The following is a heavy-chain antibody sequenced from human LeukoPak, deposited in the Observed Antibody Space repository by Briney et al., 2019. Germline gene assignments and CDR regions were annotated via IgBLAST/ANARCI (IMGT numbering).Heavy chain of an antibody. CDR2: IHVKNGDT. CDR1: GYTFTDNI. D-gene: IGHD2-15*01. V-gene: IGHV1-2*02. CDR3: ARASNTLYGGQFFDS. Sequence: ASVKASFKASGYTFTDNIIHWGRQGPGQGPEFMGWIHVKNGDTNYEQNFRGRVTMTMDTSTSTAYMELSGLRSDDTAVYYCARASNTLYGGQFFDSWGQGTLVAVSS. J-gene: IGHJ4*02.